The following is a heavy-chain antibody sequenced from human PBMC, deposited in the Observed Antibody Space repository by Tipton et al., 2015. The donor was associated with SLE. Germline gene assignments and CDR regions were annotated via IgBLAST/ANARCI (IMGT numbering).Heavy chain of an antibody. CDR2: INHSEST. J-gene: IGHJ2*01. Sequence: TLSLTCAVYGGSFSGYYWSCIRPPPGKGLAWIGEINHSESTNYNASLKSRVTISIDTSKSHFSLKLTSVTAADTAVYYCARDYGGTSGWYFDHWGRGTLVTVSS. CDR3: ARDYGGTSGWYFDH. CDR1: GGSFSGYY. V-gene: IGHV4-34*01. D-gene: IGHD4-23*01.